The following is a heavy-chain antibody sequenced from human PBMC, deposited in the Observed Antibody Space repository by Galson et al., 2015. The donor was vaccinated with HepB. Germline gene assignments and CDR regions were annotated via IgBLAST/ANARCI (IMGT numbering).Heavy chain of an antibody. D-gene: IGHD2-2*01. V-gene: IGHV3-30-3*01. CDR1: GFTFSSSA. CDR2: ISFDGSNK. Sequence: SLRLSCAASGFTFSSSAIHWVRQAPGKGLGWVALISFDGSNKYYADSVKGRFTISRDNSKNTLYLQMNSLRAEDTAVYYCARVHRYCTGTSCDDYYYYGLDVWGQGTTVTVSS. CDR3: ARVHRYCTGTSCDDYYYYGLDV. J-gene: IGHJ6*02.